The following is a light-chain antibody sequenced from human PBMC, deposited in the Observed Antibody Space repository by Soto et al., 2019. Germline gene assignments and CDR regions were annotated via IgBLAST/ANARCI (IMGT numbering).Light chain of an antibody. CDR2: KAS. CDR3: QHYNSYSEA. V-gene: IGKV1-5*03. J-gene: IGKJ1*01. Sequence: EIEMTQYPSTLSASVGDRVTITCRARQSISSWLAWFQQKPGKAPKLLIYKASTLKSGVPSRFSGSGSGTEFTLTISSLQPDDFATYYCQHYNSYSEAFGHGTKVDIK. CDR1: QSISSW.